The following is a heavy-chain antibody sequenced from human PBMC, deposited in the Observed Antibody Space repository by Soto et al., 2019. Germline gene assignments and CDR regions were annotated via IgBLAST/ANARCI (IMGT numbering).Heavy chain of an antibody. D-gene: IGHD6-6*01. J-gene: IGHJ4*02. V-gene: IGHV3-11*06. CDR2: ISSSSYT. CDR1: GFTFSDYY. CDR3: ASLGSSSYDYFDY. Sequence: GGSLRLSCAASGFTFSDYYMSWIRQAPGKGLEWVSYISSSSYTNYADSVKGRFTISRDNAKNSLYLQMNSLRAEDTAVYYCASLGSSSYDYFDYWGQGTLVTSPQ.